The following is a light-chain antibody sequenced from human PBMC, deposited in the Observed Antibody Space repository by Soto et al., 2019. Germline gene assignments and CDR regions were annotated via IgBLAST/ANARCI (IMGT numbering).Light chain of an antibody. CDR1: QSISSW. CDR3: QQYTWT. Sequence: DIKLTQSLSTLSASLGDRVSITCRASQSISSWLAWYQQKPGKAPKLLIYDASSLESGVPSRFSGSGSGTEFTLTISSLQPDDFATYYCQQYTWTFGQGTKVDNK. J-gene: IGKJ1*01. CDR2: DAS. V-gene: IGKV1-5*01.